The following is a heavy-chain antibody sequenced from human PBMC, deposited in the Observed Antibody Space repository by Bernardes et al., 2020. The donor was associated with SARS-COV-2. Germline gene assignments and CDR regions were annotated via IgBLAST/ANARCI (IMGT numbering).Heavy chain of an antibody. V-gene: IGHV3-74*01. D-gene: IGHD3-10*01. CDR1: GFSVSAYW. Sequence: GGSLRLSCAASGFSVSAYWMHWVRQAPGEGLVWVSRMNEDGSTTNYADSVQGRFTISRDNAKNTLYLQMNSLRAEDTAVYYCVRDAGGAGSHWGQGTLVTVSS. CDR2: MNEDGSTT. J-gene: IGHJ4*02. CDR3: VRDAGGAGSH.